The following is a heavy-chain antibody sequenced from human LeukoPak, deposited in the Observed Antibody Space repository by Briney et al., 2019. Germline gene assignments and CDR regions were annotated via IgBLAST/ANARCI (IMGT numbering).Heavy chain of an antibody. CDR2: IIPIFGTA. D-gene: IGHD2-15*01. CDR3: ARSLGVVAATWYYYYMDV. V-gene: IGHV1-69*13. CDR1: GGTFSSYA. J-gene: IGHJ6*03. Sequence: GASVKVSCKASGGTFSSYAINWVRQAPGQGLEWMGGIIPIFGTANYAQKFQGRVTITADESTSTAYMELSSLRSEDTAVYYCARSLGVVAATWYYYYMDVWGKGTTVTVSS.